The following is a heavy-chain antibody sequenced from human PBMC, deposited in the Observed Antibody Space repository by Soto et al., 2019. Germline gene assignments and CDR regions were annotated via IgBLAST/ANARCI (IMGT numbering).Heavy chain of an antibody. D-gene: IGHD3-10*01. J-gene: IGHJ4*02. CDR3: AGRSGSSDY. V-gene: IGHV3-30*04. CDR2: ISYDEIDK. Sequence: GGSLRLSCAASGFTFSNYTMHWVRQAPGKGLEWVALISYDEIDKYFADAVKGRFTISRDNSKNTLYLQMDSLRAEDTAVYYCAGRSGSSDYWGRGTLVPVSS. CDR1: GFTFSNYT.